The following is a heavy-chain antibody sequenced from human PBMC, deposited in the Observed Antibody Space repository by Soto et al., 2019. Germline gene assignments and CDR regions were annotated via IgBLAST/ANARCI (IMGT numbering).Heavy chain of an antibody. V-gene: IGHV4-34*01. Sequence: SETLSLTCAVYGGSFSGYYWSWIRQPPEKGLEWIGEINHSGSTNYNPSLKSRVTISVDTSKNQFSLKLSSVTAADTAVYCCARVVDYCDPYYYYGMDVWGQGTTVTVSS. J-gene: IGHJ6*02. CDR1: GGSFSGYY. D-gene: IGHD3-22*01. CDR2: INHSGST. CDR3: ARVVDYCDPYYYYGMDV.